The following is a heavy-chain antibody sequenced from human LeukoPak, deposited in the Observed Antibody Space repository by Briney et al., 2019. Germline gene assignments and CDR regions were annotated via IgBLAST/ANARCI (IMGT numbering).Heavy chain of an antibody. CDR3: ARRAIRGVIKY. J-gene: IGHJ4*02. D-gene: IGHD3-10*01. CDR2: IYYTGST. V-gene: IGHV4-59*12. Sequence: SETLSLTCTISGGSISSYYWSWIRQPPGKGLEWIGYIYYTGSTNHNPSLKSRVTISVDTSRNQFSLRLNSVTAADTAVYYCARRAIRGVIKYWGQGTLVTVSS. CDR1: GGSISSYY.